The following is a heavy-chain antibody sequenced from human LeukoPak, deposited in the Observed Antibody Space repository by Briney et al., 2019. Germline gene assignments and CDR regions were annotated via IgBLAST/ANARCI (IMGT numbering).Heavy chain of an antibody. CDR1: GGSFSGYY. V-gene: IGHV4-34*01. CDR3: ARGEKYYYDSSGYYCDY. J-gene: IGHJ4*02. CDR2: INHSGST. D-gene: IGHD3-22*01. Sequence: SETLSLTCAVYGGSFSGYYWSWIRQPPGKGLEWIGEINHSGSTNYNPSLKSRVTISVDTSKNQVSLKLSSVTAADTAVYYCARGEKYYYDSSGYYCDYWGQRTLVTVSS.